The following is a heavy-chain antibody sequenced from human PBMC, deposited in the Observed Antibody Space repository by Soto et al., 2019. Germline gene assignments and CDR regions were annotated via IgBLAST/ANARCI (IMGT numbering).Heavy chain of an antibody. J-gene: IGHJ4*02. V-gene: IGHV1-69*04. Sequence: SVKVSCNASGGTFSSYTISWVRQAPGQGLEWMGRIIPILGIANYAQKFQGRVTITADKSTSTAYMELSSLRSEDTAVYYCGRDNFVLRSQRWYYFDYWGQGTLVTVS. CDR2: IIPILGIA. CDR3: GRDNFVLRSQRWYYFDY. CDR1: GGTFSSYT. D-gene: IGHD5-12*01.